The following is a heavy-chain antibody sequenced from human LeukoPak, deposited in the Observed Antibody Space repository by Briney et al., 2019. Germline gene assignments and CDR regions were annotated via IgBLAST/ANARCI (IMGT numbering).Heavy chain of an antibody. Sequence: GGSLRLSCAASGFTFSSYEMNWVRQAPGKGLEWVSYISSSGSTIYYADSVKGRFTISRDNAKNSLYLQMNSLRAEDTAVYYCARGSYGDYARFDYWGQGTLVTVSS. J-gene: IGHJ4*02. V-gene: IGHV3-48*03. CDR2: ISSSGSTI. D-gene: IGHD4-17*01. CDR1: GFTFSSYE. CDR3: ARGSYGDYARFDY.